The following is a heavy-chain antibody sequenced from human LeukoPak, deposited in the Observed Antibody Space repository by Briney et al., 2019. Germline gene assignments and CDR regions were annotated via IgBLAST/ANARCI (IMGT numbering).Heavy chain of an antibody. J-gene: IGHJ3*02. CDR2: ISAYNGNT. V-gene: IGHV1-18*01. CDR3: ARDRQQPWYGDAFDI. CDR1: GYTFTSYG. Sequence: ASVKVSCKASGYTFTSYGISWVRQAPGQGLEWMGWISAYNGNTNYAQKLQGRVTMTTDTSTSTAYMELRSLRSDDTAVYYCARDRQQPWYGDAFDIWGQGTMVTVSS. D-gene: IGHD6-13*01.